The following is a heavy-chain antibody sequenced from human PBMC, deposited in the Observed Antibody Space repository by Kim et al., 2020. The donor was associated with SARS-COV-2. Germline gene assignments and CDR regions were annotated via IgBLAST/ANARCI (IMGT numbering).Heavy chain of an antibody. Sequence: ASVKVSCKASGYTFTSYGISWLRQAPGQGLEWMGWISAYNGNTNYAQRFQGRVTMTTDTSTSTAYMELRSLRSDDTAVYYCARDCRGGSCSTPIDYWGQGTLVTVSS. D-gene: IGHD2-15*01. J-gene: IGHJ4*02. CDR3: ARDCRGGSCSTPIDY. CDR2: ISAYNGNT. V-gene: IGHV1-18*01. CDR1: GYTFTSYG.